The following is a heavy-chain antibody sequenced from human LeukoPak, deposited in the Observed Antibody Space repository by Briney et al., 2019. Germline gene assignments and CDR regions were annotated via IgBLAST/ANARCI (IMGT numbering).Heavy chain of an antibody. CDR1: GFTFNNAW. CDR2: IKSRTDGGTT. V-gene: IGHV3-15*01. J-gene: IGHJ4*02. CDR3: ADLGDYAVG. D-gene: IGHD4-17*01. Sequence: PGGSLRLSCAASGFTFNNAWMSWVRQAPGKGLEWVGRIKSRTDGGTTEYAAPVKGRFTISRDDSKNMLYLQINSLKTEDTAVYFCADLGDYAVGWGQGTLVTVSS.